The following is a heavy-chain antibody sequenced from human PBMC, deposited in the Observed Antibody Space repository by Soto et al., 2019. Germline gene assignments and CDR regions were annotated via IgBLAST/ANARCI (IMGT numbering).Heavy chain of an antibody. CDR3: ARLLVPAAINYYGMDV. Sequence: ASVKVSCKASGYTFTSTWMHWVRQAPGQGLEWMGIINPYGGAATYAEKFQGRVTMTRDTSTATDYMELSSLRSEDTAMYYCARLLVPAAINYYGMDVWGQGTTVTVSS. J-gene: IGHJ6*02. CDR2: INPYGGAA. V-gene: IGHV1-46*01. D-gene: IGHD2-2*01. CDR1: GYTFTSTW.